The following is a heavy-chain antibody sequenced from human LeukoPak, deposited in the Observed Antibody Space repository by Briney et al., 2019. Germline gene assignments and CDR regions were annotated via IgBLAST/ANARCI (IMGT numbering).Heavy chain of an antibody. CDR1: GYTFTSYG. V-gene: IGHV1-18*01. Sequence: GASVEVSCKASGYTFTSYGISWVRQAPGQGLEWMGWISAYNGNTNYAQKLQGRVTMTTDTSTSTAYMELRSLRSDDTAVYYCARIIGESYYYYYYMDVWGKGTTVTVSS. CDR2: ISAYNGNT. D-gene: IGHD3-10*01. CDR3: ARIIGESYYYYYYMDV. J-gene: IGHJ6*03.